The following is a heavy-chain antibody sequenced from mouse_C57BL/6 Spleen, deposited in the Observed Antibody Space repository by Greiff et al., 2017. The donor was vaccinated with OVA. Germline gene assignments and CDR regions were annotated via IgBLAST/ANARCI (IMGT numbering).Heavy chain of an antibody. J-gene: IGHJ4*01. CDR3: ARRRVNYYAMDY. CDR2: IDPSDSYT. CDR1: GYTFTSYW. V-gene: IGHV1-59*01. D-gene: IGHD2-2*01. Sequence: QVQLKQPGAELVRPGTSVKLSCKASGYTFTSYWMHWVKQRPGQGLEWIGVIDPSDSYTNYNQKFKGKATLTVDTSSSTAYMQLSSLTSEDSAVYYCARRRVNYYAMDYWGQGTSVTVSS.